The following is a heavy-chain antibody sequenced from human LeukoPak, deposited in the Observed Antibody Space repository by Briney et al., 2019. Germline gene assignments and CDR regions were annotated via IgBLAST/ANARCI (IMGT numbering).Heavy chain of an antibody. CDR2: IGGSGATT. J-gene: IGHJ6*02. D-gene: IGHD3-3*01. V-gene: IGHV3-23*01. CDR1: GPNLREFG. CDR3: ARRLKIIGYYYGMDV. Sequence: GGSLRLSCAASGPNLREFGLIWVRQAPGKGLESVSSIGGSGATTYYADSVKGRFTVSRDNSKNTLYLQTNSLRAEDTAGYYCARRLKIIGYYYGMDVWGQGTTVTVFS.